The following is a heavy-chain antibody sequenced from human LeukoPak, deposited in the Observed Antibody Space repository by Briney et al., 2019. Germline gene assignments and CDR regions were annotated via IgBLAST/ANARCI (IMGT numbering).Heavy chain of an antibody. CDR2: IRYDGSNK. Sequence: GGSLRLSCAASGFTFSSYGMHWVRQAPGKGLEWVAFIRYDGSNKYYADSVKGRFTISRDNSKNTLYLQMNNLRAEDTAVYYCAKGYQLLRYYYYYYMDVWGKGTTVTVSS. V-gene: IGHV3-30*02. D-gene: IGHD2-2*01. CDR1: GFTFSSYG. J-gene: IGHJ6*03. CDR3: AKGYQLLRYYYYYYMDV.